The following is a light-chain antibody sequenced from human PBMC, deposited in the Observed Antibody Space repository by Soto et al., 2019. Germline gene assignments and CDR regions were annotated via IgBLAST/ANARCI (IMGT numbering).Light chain of an antibody. CDR1: YNL. V-gene: IGLV2-14*02. CDR2: EVN. J-gene: IGLJ2*01. Sequence: QSALTQPASVSGSPGQSITISCSGTYNLVSWYQQHPGKAPKLMIFEVNKRPSGVSYRFSGSKSGNTASLAITGLQAEDEADYYCQSYDSSLSVVFGGGTKLTVL. CDR3: QSYDSSLSVV.